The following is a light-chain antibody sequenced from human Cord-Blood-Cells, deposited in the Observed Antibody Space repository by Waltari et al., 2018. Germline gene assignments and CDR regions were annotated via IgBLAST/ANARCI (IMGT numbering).Light chain of an antibody. CDR2: DAS. Sequence: EIVSTHSPATLSFYPGERATISCRASQSVSSYLAWYQQKPGQAPRLLIYDASNRATGIPARFSGSGSGTDFTLTISSLEPEDFAVYYCQQRSNWPPLTFGGGTKVEIK. J-gene: IGKJ4*01. CDR1: QSVSSY. V-gene: IGKV3-11*01. CDR3: QQRSNWPPLT.